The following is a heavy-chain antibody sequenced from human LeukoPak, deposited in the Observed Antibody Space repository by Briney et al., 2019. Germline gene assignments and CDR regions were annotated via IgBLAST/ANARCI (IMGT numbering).Heavy chain of an antibody. CDR1: GGSITSSSYY. V-gene: IGHV4-39*01. D-gene: IGHD2-2*01. CDR2: IFYSGST. Sequence: SETLSLTCTVSGGSITSSSYYWGWIRQPPGKGLEWIGSIFYSGSTYYNPSLKSRVTISVDTSKTQFSLKLSSVTAADTAVYYCARQDVVIVPAQIGDWGQGTLVTVSS. CDR3: ARQDVVIVPAQIGD. J-gene: IGHJ4*02.